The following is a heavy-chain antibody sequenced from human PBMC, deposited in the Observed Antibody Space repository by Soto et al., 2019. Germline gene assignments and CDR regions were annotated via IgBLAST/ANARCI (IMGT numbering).Heavy chain of an antibody. CDR2: INTNTGNP. CDR1: GYTFTSYA. J-gene: IGHJ3*02. D-gene: IGHD3-3*01. CDR3: ARENDVLRFLEWFRGGAFDI. V-gene: IGHV7-4-1*02. Sequence: ASVKVSCKASGYTFTSYAMNWVRQAPGQGLEWMGWINTNTGNPTYAQGFTGRFVFSLDTSVSTAYLQISSLKAEDTAVYYCARENDVLRFLEWFRGGAFDIWGQGTMVTVSS.